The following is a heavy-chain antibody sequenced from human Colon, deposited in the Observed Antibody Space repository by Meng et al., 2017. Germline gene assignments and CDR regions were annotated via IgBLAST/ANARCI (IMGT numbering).Heavy chain of an antibody. V-gene: IGHV3-23*04. D-gene: IGHD6-19*01. Sequence: EVQLGESCGGSVPPGGSLCLLCAASGLTFSHYAINWVRQAPGKGLEWVSASGGGGTRTDYADSVKGRFTISRDNSKNTLYLQMNSLKVEDTAVYYCARDWVAVTDWGQGTLVTVSS. CDR2: SGGGGTRT. CDR1: GLTFSHYA. CDR3: ARDWVAVTD. J-gene: IGHJ4*02.